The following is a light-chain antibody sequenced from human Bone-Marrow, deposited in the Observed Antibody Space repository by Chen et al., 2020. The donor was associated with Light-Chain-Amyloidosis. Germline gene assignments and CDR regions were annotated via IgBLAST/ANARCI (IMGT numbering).Light chain of an antibody. J-gene: IGLJ2*01. Sequence: SYELTQPPSVSVSTGQTPRITYPGDALPTKYAYWYKQKPGQAPVLVIHRDTERPSDISERFSGSSSGTTATLTISGVQAEDEADYHCQSADSSGTYEVIFGGGTKLTVL. V-gene: IGLV3-25*03. CDR2: RDT. CDR3: QSADSSGTYEVI. CDR1: ALPTKY.